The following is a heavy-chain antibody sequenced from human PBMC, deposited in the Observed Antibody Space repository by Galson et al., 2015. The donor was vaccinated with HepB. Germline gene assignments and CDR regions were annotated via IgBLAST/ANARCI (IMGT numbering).Heavy chain of an antibody. V-gene: IGHV3-21*01. CDR2: ISSSSSYI. D-gene: IGHD5-18*01. J-gene: IGHJ4*02. CDR1: GFTFSSYN. CDR3: ARDRGGYSYGRTSHPLDY. Sequence: SLRLSCAASGFTFSSYNMNWVRQAPGKGLEWVSSISSSSSYIYYADSVKSRFTISRDNAKNSLYLQMNSLRAEDTAVYYCARDRGGYSYGRTSHPLDYWGQGTLVTVSS.